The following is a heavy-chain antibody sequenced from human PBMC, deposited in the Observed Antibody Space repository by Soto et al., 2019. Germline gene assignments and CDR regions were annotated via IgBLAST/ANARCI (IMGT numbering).Heavy chain of an antibody. J-gene: IGHJ4*02. CDR2: IYHSGST. D-gene: IGHD3-16*01. CDR3: AVGGGRQFDY. V-gene: IGHV4-4*02. CDR1: SGSISSSNW. Sequence: QVQLQESGPGLVKPSGTLSLTCAVSSGSISSSNWWSWVRQPPGKGLEWSGEIYHSGSTNYNPSLTSRVPMSVNKSKCRFSVEVSAVPAADAAVYYWAVGGGRQFDYWGQGTLVTVSS.